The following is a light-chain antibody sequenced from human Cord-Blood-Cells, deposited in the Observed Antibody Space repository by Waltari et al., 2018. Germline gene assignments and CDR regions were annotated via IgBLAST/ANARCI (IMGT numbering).Light chain of an antibody. CDR2: DVS. Sequence: QSALTQPASVSGSPGQSITIPCTGTSSDVGGYNYVSWYQQHPGKAPNLMIYDVSKRPSGVSNRFSGSKSGNTASLTISGLQAEDEANYYCSSYTSSSTLVFGGGTKLTVL. CDR1: SSDVGGYNY. V-gene: IGLV2-14*01. J-gene: IGLJ3*02. CDR3: SSYTSSSTLV.